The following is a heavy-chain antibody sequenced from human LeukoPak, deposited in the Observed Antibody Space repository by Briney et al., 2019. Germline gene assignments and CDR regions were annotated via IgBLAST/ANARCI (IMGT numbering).Heavy chain of an antibody. V-gene: IGHV3-66*02. CDR3: AREGGLAAAGPRLGWFDP. CDR2: IYSGGNT. D-gene: IGHD6-13*01. J-gene: IGHJ5*02. Sequence: GGSLRLSCAASGFTVSNSYMNWVRQAPGKGLEWVSVIYSGGNTYYADSVKGRITISRDNSKNTVYLQMNSLRVEDTAVYYCAREGGLAAAGPRLGWFDPWGQGTLVTVSS. CDR1: GFTVSNSY.